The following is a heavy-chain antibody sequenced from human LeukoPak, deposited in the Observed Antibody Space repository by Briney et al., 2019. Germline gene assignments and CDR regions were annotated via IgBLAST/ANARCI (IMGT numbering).Heavy chain of an antibody. Sequence: SETLSLTCTVSGGSISSYYWSWIRQPPGKGLEWIGYIYYSGSTNYNPSLKSRVTISVDTSKNQFSLRLSSVTAADTAVYYCARRYDWPSDAFDIWGQGTMVTVSS. CDR3: ARRYDWPSDAFDI. V-gene: IGHV4-59*01. J-gene: IGHJ3*02. CDR2: IYYSGST. CDR1: GGSISSYY. D-gene: IGHD1-20*01.